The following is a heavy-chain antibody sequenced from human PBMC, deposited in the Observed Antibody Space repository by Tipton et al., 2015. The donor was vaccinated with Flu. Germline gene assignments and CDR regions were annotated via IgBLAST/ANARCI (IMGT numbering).Heavy chain of an antibody. Sequence: TLSLTCTVSGGSISHYYWSWIRQSPGKGLEWIGYIYYSGSTSYNASLKSRVTILVDMSKNQFSLKLSSVTAADTAVYYCARDRVDSSGFIDYWGQGTLVTVSS. J-gene: IGHJ4*02. CDR1: GGSISHYY. V-gene: IGHV4-59*12. D-gene: IGHD3-22*01. CDR2: IYYSGST. CDR3: ARDRVDSSGFIDY.